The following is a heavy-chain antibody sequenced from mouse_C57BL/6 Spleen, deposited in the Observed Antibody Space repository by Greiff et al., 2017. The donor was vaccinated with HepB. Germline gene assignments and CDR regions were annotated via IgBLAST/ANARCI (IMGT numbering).Heavy chain of an antibody. V-gene: IGHV5-6*01. Sequence: EVQLQQSGGDLVKPGGSLKLSCAASGFTFSSYGMSWVRQTPDKRLEWVATISSGGSYTYYPDSVKGRFTIPRDNAKNTLYLQMSSLKSEDTAMYYCARESGIYYGYGRAWFAYWGQGTLVTVSA. CDR1: GFTFSSYG. D-gene: IGHD2-2*01. CDR2: ISSGGSYT. CDR3: ARESGIYYGYGRAWFAY. J-gene: IGHJ3*01.